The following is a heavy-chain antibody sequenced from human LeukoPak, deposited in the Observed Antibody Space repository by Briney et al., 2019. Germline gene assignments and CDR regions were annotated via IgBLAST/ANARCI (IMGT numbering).Heavy chain of an antibody. CDR2: FYYSGST. CDR1: GASIRSYY. Sequence: PSETLSLTCTVSGASIRSYYWSWIRQPPGKGLEWIGYFYYSGSTNYNPSLSSRVTISVDTSKNQLSLKLSSVTAADTAVYYCARQGGYDYSIDYGGQGTLVTVSS. D-gene: IGHD5-12*01. V-gene: IGHV4-59*08. CDR3: ARQGGYDYSIDY. J-gene: IGHJ4*02.